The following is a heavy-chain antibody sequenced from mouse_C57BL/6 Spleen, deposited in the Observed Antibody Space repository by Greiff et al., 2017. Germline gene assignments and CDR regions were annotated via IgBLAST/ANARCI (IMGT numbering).Heavy chain of an antibody. CDR3: ARDLLCYAMDY. CDR2: ISSGSSTI. CDR1: GFTFSDYG. J-gene: IGHJ4*01. V-gene: IGHV5-17*01. Sequence: EVKLVESGGGLVKPGGSLKLSCAASGFTFSDYGMNWVRQAPEKGLEWVAYISSGSSTIYYTETLKGRFTISRDNAKITLFLQVTSLRSDDPAMYYCARDLLCYAMDYWGQGTSVTVSS. D-gene: IGHD2-1*01.